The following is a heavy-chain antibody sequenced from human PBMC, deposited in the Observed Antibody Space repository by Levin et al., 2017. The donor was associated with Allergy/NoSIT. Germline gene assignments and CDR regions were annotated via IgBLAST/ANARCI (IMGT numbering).Heavy chain of an antibody. J-gene: IGHJ4*02. CDR1: GYTFTTYY. Sequence: ASVKVSCKASGYTFTTYYMHWVRQAPGQGLEWMGRINPNDSSTIYAQNSQGRVTLTRDTSTSTVYMELSSLRSEDTAVYYCARDNNFWSFDYWGQGSLVTVSS. CDR3: ARDNNFWSFDY. D-gene: IGHD1-1*01. CDR2: INPNDSST. V-gene: IGHV1-46*01.